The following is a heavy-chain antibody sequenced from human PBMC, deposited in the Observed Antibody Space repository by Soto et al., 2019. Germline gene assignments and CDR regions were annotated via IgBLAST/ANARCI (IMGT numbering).Heavy chain of an antibody. CDR1: GGTFSSYA. CDR2: IIPIFGTA. J-gene: IGHJ6*02. V-gene: IGHV1-69*01. Sequence: QVQLVQSGAEVKKPGSSVKVSCKASGGTFSSYAISWVRQAPGQGLEWMGGIIPIFGTANYAQKFQGRVTITADESTSTAYMELSSLRSEDTDVYYCARGDTSWAAAGKGGDYYYYGMDVWGQGTTVTVSS. CDR3: ARGDTSWAAAGKGGDYYYYGMDV. D-gene: IGHD6-13*01.